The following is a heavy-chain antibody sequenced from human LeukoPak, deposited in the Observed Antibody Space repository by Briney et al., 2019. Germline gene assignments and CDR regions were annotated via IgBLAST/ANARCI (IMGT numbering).Heavy chain of an antibody. CDR2: INPSGGST. D-gene: IGHD6-13*01. CDR3: ARDHTNSWYPAEGLRYFDY. Sequence: ASVKVSCKASGYTFTSYYLHWVRQAPGQGLEWMGIINPSGGSTIYARKFQGRVTMTRDTSTSTVYMELSSLRSEDTAVYYCARDHTNSWYPAEGLRYFDYWGQGTLVTVSS. V-gene: IGHV1-46*01. J-gene: IGHJ4*02. CDR1: GYTFTSYY.